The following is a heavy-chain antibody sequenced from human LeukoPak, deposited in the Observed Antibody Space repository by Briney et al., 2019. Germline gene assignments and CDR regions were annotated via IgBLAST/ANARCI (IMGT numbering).Heavy chain of an antibody. CDR2: ISAYNGNT. CDR3: ARPQVGQGGSGYLYYYYYMDV. D-gene: IGHD5-12*01. V-gene: IGHV1-18*01. CDR1: GYTFTNYG. J-gene: IGHJ6*03. Sequence: ASVKVSCKASGYTFTNYGISWVRQAPGQGLGWMGWISAYNGNTNYAQKLQGRVTMTTDTSTSTAYMELRSLRSDDTAVYYCARPQVGQGGSGYLYYYYYMDVWGKGTTVTVSS.